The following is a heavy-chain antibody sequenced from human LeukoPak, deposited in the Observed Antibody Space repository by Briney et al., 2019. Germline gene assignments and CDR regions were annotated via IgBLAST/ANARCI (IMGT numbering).Heavy chain of an antibody. Sequence: GGSLRLSCAASGFTFDDYGMSWVRQAPGKGLEWVSGINWNGGSTVYADSVKGRFTISRDNSKNTLYLQMNSLRAEDTAVYYCARDKIPRYYYDSSGYLGYYYYGMDVWGQGTTVTVSS. CDR3: ARDKIPRYYYDSSGYLGYYYYGMDV. V-gene: IGHV3-20*04. J-gene: IGHJ6*02. CDR1: GFTFDDYG. D-gene: IGHD3-22*01. CDR2: INWNGGST.